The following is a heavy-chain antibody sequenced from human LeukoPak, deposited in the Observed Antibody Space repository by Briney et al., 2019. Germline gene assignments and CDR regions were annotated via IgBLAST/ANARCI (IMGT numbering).Heavy chain of an antibody. CDR2: ISYDGSNK. J-gene: IGHJ4*02. CDR1: GFTFSSYG. CDR3: AKDSGRGSWSGYFDFDY. V-gene: IGHV3-30*18. Sequence: GGSLRLSCAASGFTFSSYGMHWVRQAPGKGLEWVAVISYDGSNKYYADSVKGRFTISRDNSKNTLYLQMNSLRAEDTAVYYCAKDSGRGSWSGYFDFDYWGQGTLVTVSS. D-gene: IGHD3-3*01.